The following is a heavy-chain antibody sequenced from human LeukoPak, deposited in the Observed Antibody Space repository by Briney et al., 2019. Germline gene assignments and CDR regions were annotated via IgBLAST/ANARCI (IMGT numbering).Heavy chain of an antibody. V-gene: IGHV3-23*01. J-gene: IGHJ4*02. D-gene: IGHD2-2*01. CDR1: GFTFSSYA. CDR2: ISGSGGNT. Sequence: GGSXRLSCAASGFTFSSYAMSWVRQAQGKGLEWVSAISGSGGNTYYADSVKGRFTISRDNSKNTLYLQMNSLRADDTAVYYCTRGRPVSSSGSLEGHWGQGTLVTVSS. CDR3: TRGRPVSSSGSLEGH.